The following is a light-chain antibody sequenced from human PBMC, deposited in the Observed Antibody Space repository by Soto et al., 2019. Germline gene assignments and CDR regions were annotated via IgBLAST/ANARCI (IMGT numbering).Light chain of an antibody. J-gene: IGLJ1*01. Sequence: QSVLTQPRSVSGPPGQSVTISCTGTSSDVGDYDYVSWYQQHPGKAPKLMIYDVSKRPSGVPDRFSGSKSGNTASLTISGLQADDEADYYCCSYAGSYTYVFGTGTKVTVL. CDR2: DVS. V-gene: IGLV2-11*01. CDR3: CSYAGSYTYV. CDR1: SSDVGDYDY.